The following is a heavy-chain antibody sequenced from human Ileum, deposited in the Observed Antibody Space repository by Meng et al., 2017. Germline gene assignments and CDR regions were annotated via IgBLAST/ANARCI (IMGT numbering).Heavy chain of an antibody. CDR1: GFSLSTSGVG. V-gene: IGHV2-5*02. CDR2: IYWDDDT. Sequence: IPLKESGPPLVKPTQTLTLTCTFSGFSLSTSGVGVGWIRQPPGKALEWLALIYWDDDTRYSPSLKHRLTITKDTSKNQVVLTMTDMDPVDTATYYCAHKREETTVNYFDYWGQGTLVTVSS. J-gene: IGHJ4*02. D-gene: IGHD4-17*01. CDR3: AHKREETTVNYFDY.